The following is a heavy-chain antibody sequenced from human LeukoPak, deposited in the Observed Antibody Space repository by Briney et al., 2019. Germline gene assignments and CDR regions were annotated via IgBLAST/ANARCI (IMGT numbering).Heavy chain of an antibody. CDR3: ARARIVVATANYFDL. J-gene: IGHJ4*02. CDR2: ISSGSSTI. CDR1: GFTFRTSS. V-gene: IGHV3-48*02. D-gene: IGHD2-21*02. Sequence: GGPLRLSCEGSGFTFRTSSMNWVRQAPGKGLEWISYISSGSSTISYADSVKGRFTISRDNGKNSLYLQMNSLRDEDTAVYYCARARIVVATANYFDLWGQGTLVTVSS.